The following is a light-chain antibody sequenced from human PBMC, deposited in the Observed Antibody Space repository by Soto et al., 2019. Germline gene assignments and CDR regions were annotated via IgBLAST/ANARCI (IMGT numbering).Light chain of an antibody. CDR3: QHYGGSSRT. J-gene: IGKJ1*01. CDR2: GAS. V-gene: IGKV3-20*01. Sequence: EIVFTQSPGTLSLSPGERATLSCRASQSVSSNFLAWYQQKPAQAPRLLIYGASSRATGIPDRFSGSGSGTDFTLTISRLEPEDFAVYYCQHYGGSSRTFGQGTNVDIK. CDR1: QSVSSNF.